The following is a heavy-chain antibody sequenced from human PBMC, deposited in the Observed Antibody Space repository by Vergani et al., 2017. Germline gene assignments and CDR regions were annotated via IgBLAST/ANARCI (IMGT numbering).Heavy chain of an antibody. Sequence: QLHLQESGPGLVKPSETLSLTCTVSGGSITSSSYYWGWIRQPPGKGLEWIGNIYHSGGAYYNPSLKGRVTISVDTSKNQFSLEVTSVTAAATAIYFCARTESFILRYIDGALWGQGTLVTVSS. V-gene: IGHV4-39*01. CDR2: IYHSGGA. CDR3: ARTESFILRYIDGAL. CDR1: GGSITSSSYY. D-gene: IGHD3-9*01. J-gene: IGHJ4*02.